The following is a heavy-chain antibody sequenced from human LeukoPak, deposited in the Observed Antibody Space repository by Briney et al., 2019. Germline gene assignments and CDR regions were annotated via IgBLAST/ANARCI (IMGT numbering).Heavy chain of an antibody. V-gene: IGHV4-34*01. J-gene: IGHJ4*02. D-gene: IGHD3-22*01. CDR2: INHSGST. CDR1: GGSFSGYY. Sequence: PSETLSLTCAVYGGSFSGYYWSWIRQPPGKGLEWIGEINHSGSTNYNPSLKSRVTISVDTSKNQFSLKLSSVTAADTAVYYCARESYYDSSGLDYWGQGTLVTVSS. CDR3: ARESYYDSSGLDY.